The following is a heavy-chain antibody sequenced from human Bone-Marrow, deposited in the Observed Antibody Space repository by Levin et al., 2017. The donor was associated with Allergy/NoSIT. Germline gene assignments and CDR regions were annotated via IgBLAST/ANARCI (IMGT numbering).Heavy chain of an antibody. V-gene: IGHV3-30-3*01. CDR1: GLIFRNYA. Sequence: LSLTCAASGLIFRNYAMHWVRQAPGKGLEWVAVISYDGTNEYYADSVKGRFTISRDNPKNTLYLQMNSLRAEDTDVYYCARCRYGSGSYIGYYGMDVWGQGTPVTVSS. CDR2: ISYDGTNE. CDR3: ARCRYGSGSYIGYYGMDV. J-gene: IGHJ6*02. D-gene: IGHD3-10*01.